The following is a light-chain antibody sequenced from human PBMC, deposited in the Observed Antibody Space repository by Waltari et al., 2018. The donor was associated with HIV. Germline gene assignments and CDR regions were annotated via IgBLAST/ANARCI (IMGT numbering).Light chain of an antibody. Sequence: SSELTQPPSVSVSPGQTPSITCSGHNLGAKSACWYQQTPGQSPVLVIYQDNKRPSGIPERFSGSNSGNTATLTISGTQPMDEADYYCQAWGSSTDALFGGGTRLTVL. CDR3: QAWGSSTDAL. J-gene: IGLJ2*01. V-gene: IGLV3-1*01. CDR2: QDN. CDR1: NLGAKS.